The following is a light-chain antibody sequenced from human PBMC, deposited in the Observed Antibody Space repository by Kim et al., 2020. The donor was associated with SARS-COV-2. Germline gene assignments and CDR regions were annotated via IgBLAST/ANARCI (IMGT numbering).Light chain of an antibody. CDR3: ATWDDSLSGPV. CDR1: SSNVGTNY. V-gene: IGLV1-47*01. Sequence: GQRVTISCSGGSSNVGTNYVHWYQQLPGTAPKLLIYKDRQRPSGVPDRFSGSKSGTSASLAISVLQSEDEADYYCATWDDSLSGPVFGGGTKVTVL. CDR2: KDR. J-gene: IGLJ3*02.